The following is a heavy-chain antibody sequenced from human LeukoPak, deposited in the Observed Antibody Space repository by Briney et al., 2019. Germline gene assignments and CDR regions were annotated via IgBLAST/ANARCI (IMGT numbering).Heavy chain of an antibody. V-gene: IGHV4-61*01. CDR2: IYYSGST. Sequence: PSETLSLTCTVSGGSVSSGSYYWSWIRQPPGKGLEWIGYIYYSGSTNYNPSLKSRVTISVDTSKNQFSLKLSSVTAADTAVYYCARDVGRYSFDYWGQGTLVTDSS. CDR3: ARDVGRYSFDY. D-gene: IGHD3-16*02. CDR1: GGSVSSGSYY. J-gene: IGHJ4*02.